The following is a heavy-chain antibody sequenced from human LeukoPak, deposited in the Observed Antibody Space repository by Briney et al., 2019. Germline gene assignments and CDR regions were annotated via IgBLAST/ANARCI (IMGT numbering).Heavy chain of an antibody. D-gene: IGHD6-6*01. CDR3: ARDKQLVRTPADY. CDR2: ISYDGSNK. V-gene: IGHV3-30-3*01. J-gene: IGHJ4*02. Sequence: GGSLRLSCAASGFTFSSYATHWVRQAPGKGLEWVAVISYDGSNKYYADSVKGRFTISRDNSKNTLYLQMNSLRAEDTAVYYCARDKQLVRTPADYWGQGTLVTVSS. CDR1: GFTFSSYA.